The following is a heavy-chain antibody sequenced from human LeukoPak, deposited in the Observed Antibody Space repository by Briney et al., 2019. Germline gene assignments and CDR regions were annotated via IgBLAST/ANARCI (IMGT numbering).Heavy chain of an antibody. CDR2: ISGSGGST. J-gene: IGHJ4*02. Sequence: PGGSLRLSCAASGFTFSSYAMSWVRQAPGKGLEWVSAISGSGGSTYYADSVKGRFTISRDNSKNTLYLQMNSLRAEDTAVYYCAKVRAYYYDSSGEIDYWGQGTLVTVSS. V-gene: IGHV3-23*01. D-gene: IGHD3-22*01. CDR3: AKVRAYYYDSSGEIDY. CDR1: GFTFSSYA.